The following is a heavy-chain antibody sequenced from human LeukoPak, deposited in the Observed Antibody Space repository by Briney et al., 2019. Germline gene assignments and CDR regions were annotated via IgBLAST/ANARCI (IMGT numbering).Heavy chain of an antibody. V-gene: IGHV1-24*01. J-gene: IGHJ5*02. Sequence: ASVEVSCKVSGYTLTELSMHWVRHAPGKGREWMGGFDPEDGETIYAQKSQSRDTMTEDTSTDTAYMELSSLRSEDTAVYYCATNLGDSSGYYNNWFDPWGQGTLVTVSS. CDR3: ATNLGDSSGYYNNWFDP. CDR2: FDPEDGET. D-gene: IGHD3-22*01. CDR1: GYTLTELS.